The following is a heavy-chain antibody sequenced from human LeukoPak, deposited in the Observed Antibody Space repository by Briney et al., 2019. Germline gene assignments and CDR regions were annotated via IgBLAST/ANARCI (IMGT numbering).Heavy chain of an antibody. J-gene: IGHJ6*03. D-gene: IGHD6-19*01. V-gene: IGHV3-48*01. CDR3: ARQWPEYHMDV. CDR1: GFTLSSYS. Sequence: GGSLRLSCAAAGFTLSSYSMNWARHAPGKGLEWVSYISGSSSAVYYADSVKCRFTISRDSAKNSLYLQMNSLRAEDTAVYYCARQWPEYHMDVWGKGTPVTVSS. CDR2: ISGSSSAV.